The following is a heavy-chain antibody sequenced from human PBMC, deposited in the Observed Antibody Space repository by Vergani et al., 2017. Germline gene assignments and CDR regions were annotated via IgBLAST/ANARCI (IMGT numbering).Heavy chain of an antibody. D-gene: IGHD2-2*01. Sequence: EVQLLESGGGVVQPGGSLRLSCAASGFTFSSYAMSWVRQAPGKGLEWVSAISGSGGSTYYADSVKGRFTISRDNSKNTLYLQMNSLRAEDTAVYYCAKAGIVVPAAITGIRAYYYYYMDVWGKXP. CDR3: AKAGIVVPAAITGIRAYYYYYMDV. V-gene: IGHV3-23*01. CDR1: GFTFSSYA. J-gene: IGHJ6*03. CDR2: ISGSGGST.